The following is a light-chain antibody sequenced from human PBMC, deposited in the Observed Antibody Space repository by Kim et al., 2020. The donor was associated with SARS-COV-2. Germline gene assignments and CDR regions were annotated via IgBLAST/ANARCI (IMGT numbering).Light chain of an antibody. CDR3: QQTSSAPRT. CDR2: TAS. CDR1: QDISRY. J-gene: IGKJ1*01. Sequence: DIQMTQSPSSLSASVGDRVTITCRASQDISRYLNWYQQKPGKATKLLIYTASSLQSGVPSRFSGSGSETDFTLTITSLQPEDFATYYRQQTSSAPRTFGQGTKVDIK. V-gene: IGKV1-39*01.